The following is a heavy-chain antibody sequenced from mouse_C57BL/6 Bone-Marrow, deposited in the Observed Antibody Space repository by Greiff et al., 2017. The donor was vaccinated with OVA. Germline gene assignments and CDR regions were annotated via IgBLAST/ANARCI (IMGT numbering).Heavy chain of an antibody. J-gene: IGHJ2*01. CDR3: SRYPPCYYGSIYSFDY. CDR1: GYTFTSYW. D-gene: IGHD1-1*01. CDR2: IYPGSGST. V-gene: IGHV1-55*01. Sequence: VQLQQPGAELVKPGASVKMSCKASGYTFTSYWITWVKQRPGQGLEWIGDIYPGSGSTNYNEKFKSKATLTVDTSSSTAYMQLSSLTSEDSAVYYCSRYPPCYYGSIYSFDYWGQGTTLTVSS.